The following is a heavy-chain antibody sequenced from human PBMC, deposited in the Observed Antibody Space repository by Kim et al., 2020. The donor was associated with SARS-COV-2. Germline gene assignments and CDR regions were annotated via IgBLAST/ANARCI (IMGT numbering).Heavy chain of an antibody. D-gene: IGHD2-15*01. V-gene: IGHV3-30*18. CDR2: ISYDGSNK. J-gene: IGHJ5*02. CDR1: GFTFSSYG. CDR3: AKEEGRVAAANNH. Sequence: GGSLRLSCAASGFTFSSYGMHWVRQAPGKGLEWVAVISYDGSNKYYADSVKGRFTISRDNSKNTLYLQMNSLRAEDTAVYYCAKEEGRVAAANNHWGQGTLVTVSS.